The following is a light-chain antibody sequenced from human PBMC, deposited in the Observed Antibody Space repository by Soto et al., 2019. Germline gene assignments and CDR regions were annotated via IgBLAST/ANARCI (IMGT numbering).Light chain of an antibody. CDR1: SSDVGGYNY. V-gene: IGLV2-14*01. Sequence: QSALTQPASVSGSPGQSITISCTGTSSDVGGYNYVSWFQQHPGKAPKLKIYVVSNRPSGISNRFSGSKSGNTASLTISGLQAEDEADYYCSSYTTSSSWVFGGGTKLTVL. J-gene: IGLJ3*02. CDR2: VVS. CDR3: SSYTTSSSWV.